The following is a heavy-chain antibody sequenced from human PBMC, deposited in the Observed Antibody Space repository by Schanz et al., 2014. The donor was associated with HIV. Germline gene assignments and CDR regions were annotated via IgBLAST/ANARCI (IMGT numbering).Heavy chain of an antibody. D-gene: IGHD6-6*01. J-gene: IGHJ5*02. CDR1: GYTFSSYD. CDR3: ARARAKIEGRPVGNWFDP. V-gene: IGHV1-8*01. Sequence: QVQLVQSGAEVKNPGASVKVSCKASGYTFSSYDINWVRQATGQGLEWMGWMNPNSGHTGYAQKSQGRVDMTRTTSISTAYMELRGLPSEDTAVYFCARARAKIEGRPVGNWFDPWGQGTLVTVSS. CDR2: MNPNSGHT.